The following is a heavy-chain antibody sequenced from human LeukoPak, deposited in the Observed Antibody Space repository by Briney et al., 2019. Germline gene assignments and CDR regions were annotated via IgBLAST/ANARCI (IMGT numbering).Heavy chain of an antibody. CDR1: GYTFTGYY. V-gene: IGHV1-2*02. J-gene: IGHJ6*02. CDR3: ARGKALDYYDSSGYYYYYYGMDV. CDR2: INPNSGGT. D-gene: IGHD3-22*01. Sequence: SVKVSCKASGYTFTGYYMHWVRQAPGQGLEWMGWINPNSGGTNYAQKFQGRVTMTRDTSISTAYMELSRLRSDDTAVYYCARGKALDYYDSSGYYYYYYGMDVCGQGTTVTVSS.